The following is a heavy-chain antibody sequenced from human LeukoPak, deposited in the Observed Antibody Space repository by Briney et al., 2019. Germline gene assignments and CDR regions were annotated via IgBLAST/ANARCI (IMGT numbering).Heavy chain of an antibody. V-gene: IGHV4-34*01. CDR1: GGSFSGYY. Sequence: SETLSLTCAVYGGSFSGYYWSWIRQPPGKGLEWIGEINHSGSTNYNPSLKSRVTISVDTSKNQFSLKLSSVTATDTAVYYCARPLVMTGRFDPWGQGTLVTVSS. CDR3: ARPLVMTGRFDP. J-gene: IGHJ5*02. CDR2: INHSGST. D-gene: IGHD2-21*02.